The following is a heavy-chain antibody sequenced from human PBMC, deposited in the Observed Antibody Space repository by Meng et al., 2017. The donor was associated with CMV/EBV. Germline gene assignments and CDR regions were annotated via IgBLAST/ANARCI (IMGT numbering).Heavy chain of an antibody. CDR2: TYYRSKWYN. CDR3: ARAGGYSSSWYFDY. V-gene: IGHV6-1*01. CDR1: GDSVSSNSAA. Sequence: LRLSCAISGDSVSSNSAAWNWIRQSPSRGLEWLGRTYYRSKWYNDYAVSVKSRITINPDTSKNQFPLQLNSVTPEDTAVYYCARAGGYSSSWYFDYWGQGTLVTVSS. D-gene: IGHD6-13*01. J-gene: IGHJ4*02.